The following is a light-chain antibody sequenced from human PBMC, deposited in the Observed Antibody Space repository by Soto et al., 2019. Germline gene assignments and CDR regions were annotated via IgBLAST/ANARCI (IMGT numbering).Light chain of an antibody. CDR3: QHLNGSPQT. CDR2: AAS. Sequence: IQLTQSPSSLSASVGDRVTITCRASQGISSYLVWYQQKPGKAPKLLIYAASTLQSGVPSRFSGSGSGTDFTLTISSLQPEDFATYYCQHLNGSPQTFGGWTKVELK. V-gene: IGKV1-9*01. J-gene: IGKJ4*01. CDR1: QGISSY.